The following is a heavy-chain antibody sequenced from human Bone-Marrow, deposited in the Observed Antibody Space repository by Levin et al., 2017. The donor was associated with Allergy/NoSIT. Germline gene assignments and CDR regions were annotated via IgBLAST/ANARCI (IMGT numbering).Heavy chain of an antibody. V-gene: IGHV3-23*01. Sequence: GESLKISCATSGFTFSSYAMTWVRQAPGKGLEWVSSIGGSGISTFYADSVKGRFTISRDNSKNALYLQMNSLRAEDTAAFYCAKVIPAGGGSGKYYHGQDDYWGQGTLVTGSS. CDR3: AKVIPAGGGSGKYYHGQDDY. CDR2: IGGSGIST. J-gene: IGHJ4*02. CDR1: GFTFSSYA. D-gene: IGHD3-10*01.